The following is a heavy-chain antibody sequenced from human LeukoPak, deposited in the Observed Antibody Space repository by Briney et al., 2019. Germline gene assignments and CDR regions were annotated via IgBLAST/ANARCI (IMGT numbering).Heavy chain of an antibody. Sequence: ASETLSLTCTVSGYSISSGYYWGWIRQPPGKGLEWIGYIYYSGSTNYNPSLKSRVTISVDTSKNQFSLKLSSVTAADTAVYYCARGGSSWTYYYYYYMDVWGKGTTVTVSS. CDR2: IYYSGST. J-gene: IGHJ6*03. V-gene: IGHV4-61*01. D-gene: IGHD6-13*01. CDR3: ARGGSSWTYYYYYYMDV. CDR1: GYSISSGYY.